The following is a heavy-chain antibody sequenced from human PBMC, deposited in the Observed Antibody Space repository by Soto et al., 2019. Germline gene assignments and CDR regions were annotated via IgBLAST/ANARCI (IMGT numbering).Heavy chain of an antibody. D-gene: IGHD6-13*01. V-gene: IGHV3-64D*06. Sequence: GGSLRLSCSSSGFTFSSYAMHWVRQAPGKGLEYVSAISSNGGSTYYADSVKGRFTISRDNSKNTLYLQMSSLRVEDTAVYYCVKDRLTYSSSWYHFDYWGQGTQVTVSS. CDR2: ISSNGGST. J-gene: IGHJ4*02. CDR3: VKDRLTYSSSWYHFDY. CDR1: GFTFSSYA.